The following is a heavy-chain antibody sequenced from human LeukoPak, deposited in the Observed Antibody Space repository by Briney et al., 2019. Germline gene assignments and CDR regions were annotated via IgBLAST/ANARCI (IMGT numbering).Heavy chain of an antibody. CDR1: GFTFSNYW. CDR2: IKEDGSEK. CDR3: ASGRQLGY. J-gene: IGHJ4*02. D-gene: IGHD6-13*01. V-gene: IGHV3-7*01. Sequence: QPGGSLRLSCAASGFTFSNYWMSWVRQAPGKGLEWVANIKEDGSEKYYVDSVKGRFTISRDNARNSLYLQMNSLRVEDTAVYYCASGRQLGYWGQGTLVTVSS.